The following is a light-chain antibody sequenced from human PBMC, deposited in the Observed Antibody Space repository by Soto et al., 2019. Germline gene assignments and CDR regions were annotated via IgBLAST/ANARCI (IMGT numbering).Light chain of an antibody. J-gene: IGLJ1*01. CDR2: DVS. CDR3: CLYAVTFYV. CDR1: SSDVGTYDF. Sequence: QSVLTQPRSVSGSPGQSVTISCTGTSSDVGTYDFVSWYQQHPGKAPRLMIFDVSERPSGVPDRFSGSKSGNTASLTISGLQAEDEADYYCCLYAVTFYVFGTGTKPTVL. V-gene: IGLV2-11*01.